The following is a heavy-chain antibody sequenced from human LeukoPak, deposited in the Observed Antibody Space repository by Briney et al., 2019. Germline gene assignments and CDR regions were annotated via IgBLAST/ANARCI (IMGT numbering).Heavy chain of an antibody. CDR1: EFSVGSNY. V-gene: IGHV3-66*01. CDR2: IYSGGST. D-gene: IGHD5-24*01. CDR3: AKDVRDGYNSEGYFDY. J-gene: IGHJ4*02. Sequence: GGSLRLSCAASEFSVGSNYMTWVRQAPGKGLEWVSLIYSGGSTYYADSVKGRFTISRDNSKNTLYLQMNSLRAEDTAVYYCAKDVRDGYNSEGYFDYWGQGTLVTVSS.